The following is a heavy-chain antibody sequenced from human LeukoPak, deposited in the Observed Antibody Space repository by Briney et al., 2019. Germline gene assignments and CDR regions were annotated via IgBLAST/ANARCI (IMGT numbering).Heavy chain of an antibody. CDR3: ARDEADAFDI. J-gene: IGHJ3*02. CDR2: INIDGSTT. CDR1: GFTFRSYW. V-gene: IGHV3-74*03. Sequence: PGGSLRLSCAASGFTFRSYWMHWVRQAPGKGLVWVSHINIDGSTTTYADSVKGRFTISRDNAKKTLYLQMNSLRAEDTAVYYCARDEADAFDIWGQGTMVTVSS.